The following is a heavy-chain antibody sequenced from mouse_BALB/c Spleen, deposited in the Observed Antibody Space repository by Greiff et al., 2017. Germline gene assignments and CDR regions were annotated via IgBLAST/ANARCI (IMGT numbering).Heavy chain of an antibody. V-gene: IGHV1S81*02. CDR1: GYTFTSYW. CDR3: ARSGQLGGFDY. Sequence: QVHVKQPGAELVKPGASVKLSCKASGYTFTSYWMHWVKQRPGQGLEWIGEINPSNGRTNYNEKFKSKATLTVDKSSSTAYMQLSSLTSEDSAVYYCARSGQLGGFDYWGQGTTLTVSS. D-gene: IGHD3-2*01. CDR2: INPSNGRT. J-gene: IGHJ2*01.